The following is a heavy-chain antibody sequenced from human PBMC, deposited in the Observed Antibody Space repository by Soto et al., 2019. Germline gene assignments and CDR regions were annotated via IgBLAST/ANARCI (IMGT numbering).Heavy chain of an antibody. CDR1: GYTFTSYT. J-gene: IGHJ5*02. CDR2: ISANNGNT. Sequence: QVRLVPSETEVKKPGASVNVSCKASGYTFTSYTLSWVRQAPGQGLEWMGWISANNGNTEFAQKFQDRLTMIADTTTSTAYLELRNLRPDDTAVYYCLRSLPWFDPWGQGTLVAVSS. CDR3: LRSLPWFDP. V-gene: IGHV1-18*01.